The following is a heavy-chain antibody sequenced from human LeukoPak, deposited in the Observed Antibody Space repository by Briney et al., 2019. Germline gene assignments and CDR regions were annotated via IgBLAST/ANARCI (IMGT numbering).Heavy chain of an antibody. Sequence: PSETLSLTCTVSGGSISIGSYYWGWLRQPPGKGRAWIGSIYYSGSTYSNPSLKSRVTISVDTSKNQSSLRLSSVTAADTAVYYCARHKALTTFWGQGTLVTVSS. J-gene: IGHJ4*02. CDR2: IYYSGST. CDR3: ARHKALTTF. V-gene: IGHV4-39*01. D-gene: IGHD2/OR15-2a*01. CDR1: GGSISIGSYY.